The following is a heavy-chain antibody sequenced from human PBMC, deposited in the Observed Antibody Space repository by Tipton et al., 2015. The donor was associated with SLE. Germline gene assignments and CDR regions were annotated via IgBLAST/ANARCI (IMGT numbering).Heavy chain of an antibody. CDR3: ASYSGYDSLFDY. J-gene: IGHJ4*02. D-gene: IGHD5-12*01. V-gene: IGHV4-59*07. Sequence: TLSLTCTVSGGSISSYYWSWIRQPPGKGLEWIGYIYYSGSTNYNPSLKSRVAISVDTSKNQFSLKLSSVTAADTAVYYCASYSGYDSLFDYWGQGTLVTVSS. CDR1: GGSISSYY. CDR2: IYYSGST.